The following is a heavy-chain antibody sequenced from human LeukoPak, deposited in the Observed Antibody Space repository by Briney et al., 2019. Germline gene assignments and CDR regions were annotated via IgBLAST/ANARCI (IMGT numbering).Heavy chain of an antibody. D-gene: IGHD6-13*01. CDR1: GGTFSSYA. J-gene: IGHJ4*02. Sequence: GASVKVSCKASGGTFSSYAISWVRQAPGQGLEWMGRIIPIFGTANYAQKFQGRVTITADKSTSTAYMELSSLRSEDTAVYYCARDRSSSWYSVPDYWGQGTLVTVSS. CDR2: IIPIFGTA. CDR3: ARDRSSSWYSVPDY. V-gene: IGHV1-69*06.